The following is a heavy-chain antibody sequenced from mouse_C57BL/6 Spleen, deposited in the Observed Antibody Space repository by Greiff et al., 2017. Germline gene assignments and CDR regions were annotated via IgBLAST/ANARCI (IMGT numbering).Heavy chain of an antibody. CDR2: SRNKANDYTT. J-gene: IGHJ3*01. D-gene: IGHD2-3*01. Sequence: EVQLMESGGGLVQSGRSLRLSCATSGFTFSDFYMEWVRQAPGKGLEWIAASRNKANDYTTEYSASVKGRFIVSRDTSQSILYLQMNALRAEDTAIYYCARDAYDGYPFAYWGQGTLVTVSA. CDR3: ARDAYDGYPFAY. V-gene: IGHV7-1*01. CDR1: GFTFSDFY.